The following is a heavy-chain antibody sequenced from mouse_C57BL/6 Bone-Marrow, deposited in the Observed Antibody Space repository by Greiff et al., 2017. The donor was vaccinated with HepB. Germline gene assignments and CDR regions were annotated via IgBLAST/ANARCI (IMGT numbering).Heavy chain of an antibody. CDR1: GFTFSSYA. V-gene: IGHV5-4*01. Sequence: EVKLVASGGGLVKPGGSLKLSCAASGFTFSSYAMSWVRQTPEKRLEWVATISDGGSYTYYPDNVKGRFTISRDNAKNNLYLQMSHLKSEDTAMYYCARDHRVDWYFDVWGTGTTVTVSS. J-gene: IGHJ1*03. CDR3: ARDHRVDWYFDV. CDR2: ISDGGSYT.